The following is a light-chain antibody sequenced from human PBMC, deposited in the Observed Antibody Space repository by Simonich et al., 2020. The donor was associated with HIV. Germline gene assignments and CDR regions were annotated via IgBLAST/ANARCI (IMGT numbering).Light chain of an antibody. CDR2: DVS. CDR1: SRDVGGFNY. V-gene: IGLV2-14*03. J-gene: IGLJ3*02. CDR3: SSYTSSSTWV. Sequence: QSALTQPASVSGSPGQSITISCTGTSRDVGGFNYVTWYQQHPGKAPKLMIFDVSSRPSGVSNRFSGSKSGNTAALTISGLQAEDGADYYCSSYTSSSTWVFGGGTKLTVL.